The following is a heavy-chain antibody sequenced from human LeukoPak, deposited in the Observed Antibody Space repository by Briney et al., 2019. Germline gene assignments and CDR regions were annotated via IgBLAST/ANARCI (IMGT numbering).Heavy chain of an antibody. Sequence: SETLSLTCTVSGGSISSYYWSWIRQPAGKGLEWIGRIYTSGSTNYNPSLKSRVTISVDTSKNQFSLKLSSVTAADTAVYYCARGGSSWERFDYWGQGTLVTVSS. CDR1: GGSISSYY. J-gene: IGHJ4*02. D-gene: IGHD6-13*01. CDR2: IYTSGST. CDR3: ARGGSSWERFDY. V-gene: IGHV4-4*07.